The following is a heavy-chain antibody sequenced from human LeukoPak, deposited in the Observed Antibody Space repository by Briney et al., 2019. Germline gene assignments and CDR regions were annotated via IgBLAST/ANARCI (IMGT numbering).Heavy chain of an antibody. J-gene: IGHJ5*02. CDR2: AYYRSNWFN. CDR1: GDSVSSNSAA. D-gene: IGHD4-17*01. Sequence: SQTLSLTCAISGDSVSSNSAAWNWIRQSPSRGLEWLGRAYYRSNWFNDFALSVKSRITINPDTSKNQFSLQLNSVTPEDTAVYYCAKNYGDSNWFDPWGQGTLVTVSS. CDR3: AKNYGDSNWFDP. V-gene: IGHV6-1*01.